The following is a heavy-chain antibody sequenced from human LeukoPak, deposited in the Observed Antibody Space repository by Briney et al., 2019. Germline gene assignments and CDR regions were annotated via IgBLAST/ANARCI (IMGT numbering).Heavy chain of an antibody. V-gene: IGHV1-8*01. CDR1: GYTFTSYD. J-gene: IGHJ4*02. Sequence: ASVKVSCKASGYTFTSYDINWVRQATGQGLEWMGWMNPNSGNTGYAQKFLGRVTMTRNTSISTAYMELSSLRSEDTAVYYCARDLLGAGGTAAGTGFDYWGQGTLVTVSS. CDR3: ARDLLGAGGTAAGTGFDY. CDR2: MNPNSGNT. D-gene: IGHD6-13*01.